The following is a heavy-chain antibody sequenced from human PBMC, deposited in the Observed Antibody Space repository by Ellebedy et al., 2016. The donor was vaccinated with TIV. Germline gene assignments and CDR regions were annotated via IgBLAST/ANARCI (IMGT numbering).Heavy chain of an antibody. Sequence: MPSETLSLTCTVSGGSISSYYWSWIRQPPGKGLEWIGYLYYSGSTNYNPSLKSRVTISVDTSKNQFSLKLSSVTAADTAVYYCARSRGYSGYDPAFDYWGQGTLVTVSS. J-gene: IGHJ4*02. CDR3: ARSRGYSGYDPAFDY. D-gene: IGHD5-12*01. CDR1: GGSISSYY. V-gene: IGHV4-59*08. CDR2: LYYSGST.